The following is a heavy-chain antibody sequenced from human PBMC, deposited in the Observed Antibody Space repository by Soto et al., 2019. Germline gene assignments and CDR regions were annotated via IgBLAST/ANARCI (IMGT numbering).Heavy chain of an antibody. CDR1: GGSISSSNW. CDR2: IYHSGST. D-gene: IGHD2-15*01. Sequence: SETLCLTCTVSGGSISSSNWWSWVRQPPGKGLEWIGEIYHSGSTNYNPSLKSRVTISVDKSKNQFSLKLSSVTAADTAVYYCAKAEGAGYCSGGSCSYNWFDPWGQGTLVTVSS. CDR3: AKAEGAGYCSGGSCSYNWFDP. J-gene: IGHJ5*02. V-gene: IGHV4-4*02.